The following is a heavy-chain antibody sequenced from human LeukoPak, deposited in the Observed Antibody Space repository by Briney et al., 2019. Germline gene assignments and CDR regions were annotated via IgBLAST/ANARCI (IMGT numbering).Heavy chain of an antibody. V-gene: IGHV3-74*01. J-gene: IGHJ1*01. Sequence: GGSLRLTSAASGFTFSSHCMHWVRQAPGKGLVWVSRINGAGSSTSYADSVKGRFTVSRDNAKNTLNLQMNSLRAEDTAVYYCARDLFFSDAGYSSGWTAEYVYHWGQGTLVTVSS. CDR3: ARDLFFSDAGYSSGWTAEYVYH. CDR2: INGAGSST. D-gene: IGHD6-19*01. CDR1: GFTFSSHC.